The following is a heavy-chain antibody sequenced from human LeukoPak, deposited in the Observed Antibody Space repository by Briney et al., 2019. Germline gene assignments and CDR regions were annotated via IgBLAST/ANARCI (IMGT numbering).Heavy chain of an antibody. CDR3: TSLMDILTAFDY. Sequence: GGSLRLSCTASGFTFGDYAMSWVRQAPGKGLEWVGFIRSKAYGGTTEYAASVKGRFTISRDDSKSIAYLQMNSLKTEDTAVYYCTSLMDILTAFDYWGQGTLVTVSS. V-gene: IGHV3-49*04. CDR1: GFTFGDYA. D-gene: IGHD3-9*01. J-gene: IGHJ4*02. CDR2: IRSKAYGGTT.